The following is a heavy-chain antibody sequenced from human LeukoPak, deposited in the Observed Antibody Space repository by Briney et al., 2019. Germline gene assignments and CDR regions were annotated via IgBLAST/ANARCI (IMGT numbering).Heavy chain of an antibody. V-gene: IGHV3-53*01. CDR2: IYSGGST. CDR1: GFTVSDNN. CDR3: ARAARSFHSSYYFDY. J-gene: IGHJ4*02. D-gene: IGHD6-6*01. Sequence: PGGSLRLSCAASGFTVSDNNMIWVRQAPGKGLEWVSVIYSGGSTYYADSVKGRFTISRDNSKNTLYLQMNSLRAEDTAVYYCARAARSFHSSYYFDYWGQGTLVTVSS.